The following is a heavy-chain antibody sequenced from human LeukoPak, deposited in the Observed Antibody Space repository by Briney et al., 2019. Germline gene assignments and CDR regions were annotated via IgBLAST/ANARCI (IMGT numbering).Heavy chain of an antibody. CDR3: AKVRYYYASDETFDY. CDR2: ISSSSSYI. CDR1: GFTFSSYS. V-gene: IGHV3-21*04. J-gene: IGHJ4*02. Sequence: PGGSLRLSCAASGFTFSSYSMNWVRQAPGKGLEWVSSISSSSSYIYYADSVKGRFTISRDNAKNSLYLQMNSLRAEDTAVYYCAKVRYYYASDETFDYWGQGTLVTVSS. D-gene: IGHD3-22*01.